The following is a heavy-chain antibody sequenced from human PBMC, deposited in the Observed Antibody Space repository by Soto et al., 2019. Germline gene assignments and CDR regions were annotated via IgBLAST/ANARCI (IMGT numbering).Heavy chain of an antibody. CDR2: INGGNGNT. Sequence: GASVKVSCKASGNTVPNYAIHWVRQAPGQRLEWMGWINGGNGNTYYSEHFQGRVTFTRDTSAGTVSLNLSSLTAADTAVYYCARVYSVNYLGYFDYWGQGALVTVSS. CDR3: ARVYSVNYLGYFDY. CDR1: GNTVPNYA. J-gene: IGHJ4*02. D-gene: IGHD6-13*01. V-gene: IGHV1-3*01.